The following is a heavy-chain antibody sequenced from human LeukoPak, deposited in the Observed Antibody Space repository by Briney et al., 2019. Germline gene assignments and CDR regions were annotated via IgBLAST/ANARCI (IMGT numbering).Heavy chain of an antibody. V-gene: IGHV3-15*01. D-gene: IGHD3-3*02. Sequence: GGSLRLSCVSSGFTIGTAWMSWVRQAPGKGLEWLGHIKSEGEGATTDYAAPAKGRFAISRDDSKNMIYLQMSSLKIDDTAIYYCIAHFPYFYGFDVWGKGTAVTVSS. CDR2: IKSEGEGATT. J-gene: IGHJ6*04. CDR1: GFTIGTAW. CDR3: IAHFPYFYGFDV.